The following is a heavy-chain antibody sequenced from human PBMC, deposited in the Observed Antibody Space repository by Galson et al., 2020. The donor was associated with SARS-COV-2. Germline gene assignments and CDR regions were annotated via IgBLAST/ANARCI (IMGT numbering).Heavy chain of an antibody. CDR2: ISSSSSYI. D-gene: IGHD3-22*01. CDR1: GFTFSSYS. J-gene: IGHJ6*02. V-gene: IGHV3-21*01. Sequence: TGGSLRLSCAASGFTFSSYSMNWVRQAPGKGLEWVSSISSSSSYIYYADSVKGRFTISRDNAKNSLYLQMNSLRAEDTAVYYCARDLGWSYDSTPGQYGMDVWGQGTTVTVSS. CDR3: ARDLGWSYDSTPGQYGMDV.